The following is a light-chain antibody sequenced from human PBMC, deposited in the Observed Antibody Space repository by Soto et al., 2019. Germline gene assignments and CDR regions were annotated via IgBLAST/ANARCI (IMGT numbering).Light chain of an antibody. V-gene: IGKV3-20*01. J-gene: IGKJ1*01. CDR3: QQYGGSPQT. CDR2: GAS. Sequence: EIVLTQSPGTLSLFPGERATLSCRASQSVRSAYLAWYQQKPGQATRLLIYGASSRATGVPDRFSGSGSGTDFTLTIRRLEPEDFALYYCQQYGGSPQTFGPGTKVEI. CDR1: QSVRSAY.